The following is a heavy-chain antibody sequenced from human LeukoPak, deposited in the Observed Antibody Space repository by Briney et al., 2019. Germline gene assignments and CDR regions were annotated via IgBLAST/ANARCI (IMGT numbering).Heavy chain of an antibody. Sequence: ASVKVSCKASGGTFSSYAISWVRQAPGQGLEWMGGIIPIFGTANYAQKFQGRVTITADKSTSTAYMELGSLRSEDTAVYYCARVEATIGGYWGQGTLVTVSS. CDR1: GGTFSSYA. V-gene: IGHV1-69*06. D-gene: IGHD1-26*01. CDR3: ARVEATIGGY. CDR2: IIPIFGTA. J-gene: IGHJ4*02.